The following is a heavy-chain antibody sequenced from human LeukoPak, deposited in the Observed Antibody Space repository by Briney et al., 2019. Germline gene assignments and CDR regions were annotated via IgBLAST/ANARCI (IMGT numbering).Heavy chain of an antibody. CDR3: ARDFFMITFGGVINDAFDI. V-gene: IGHV1-2*02. Sequence: ASVKVSCKASGYTFTGYYMHWVRQAHAQGLEWMGWINPNSGGTNYAQKFQGRVTMTRDTSISTAYMELSRLRSDDTAVYYCARDFFMITFGGVINDAFDIWGQGTMVTVSS. CDR1: GYTFTGYY. CDR2: INPNSGGT. J-gene: IGHJ3*02. D-gene: IGHD3-16*01.